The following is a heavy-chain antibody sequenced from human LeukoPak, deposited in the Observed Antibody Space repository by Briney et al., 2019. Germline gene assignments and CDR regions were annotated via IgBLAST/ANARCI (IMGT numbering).Heavy chain of an antibody. CDR2: VSWNSRNNM. CDR3: VKDIATVVYCSGGTCYFDY. CDR1: GFTFDDYA. Sequence: GGSLRLSCVASGFTFDDYAMHWVRQAPGKGLEWVAGVSWNSRNNMGYADSVKGRFTISRDNAKNSVYLQMNSLRSEDTALHYCVKDIATVVYCSGGTCYFDYWGQGTLVIVSS. V-gene: IGHV3-9*01. D-gene: IGHD2-15*01. J-gene: IGHJ4*02.